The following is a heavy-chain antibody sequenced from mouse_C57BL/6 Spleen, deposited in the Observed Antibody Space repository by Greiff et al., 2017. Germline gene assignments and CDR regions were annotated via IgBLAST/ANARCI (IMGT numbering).Heavy chain of an antibody. CDR2: IHPNSGST. V-gene: IGHV1-64*01. D-gene: IGHD2-1*01. CDR1: GYTFTSYW. CDR3: ACGNYAWFAY. J-gene: IGHJ3*01. Sequence: QVQLKEPGAELVKPGASVKLSCKASGYTFTSYWMHWVKQRPGQGLEWIGMIHPNSGSTNYNEKFKSKATLTVGKSSSTAYMQLSSLTSEDSAVYYCACGNYAWFAYWGQGTLVTVSA.